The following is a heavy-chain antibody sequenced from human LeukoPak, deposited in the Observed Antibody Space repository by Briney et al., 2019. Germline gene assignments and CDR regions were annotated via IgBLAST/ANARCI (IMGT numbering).Heavy chain of an antibody. CDR3: ARGYCRSVDCSPPEAFDI. V-gene: IGHV3-48*03. D-gene: IGHD2-2*01. CDR1: GFTFSSYE. CDR2: ISSSGSTI. J-gene: IGHJ3*02. Sequence: GGSLGLSCAASGFTFSSYEMNWVRQAPGKGLEWVSYISSSGSTIYYADSVKGRFTISRDNSKNTLYLQMNSLRTEDTAVYFCARGYCRSVDCSPPEAFDIWGQGTMVTVSS.